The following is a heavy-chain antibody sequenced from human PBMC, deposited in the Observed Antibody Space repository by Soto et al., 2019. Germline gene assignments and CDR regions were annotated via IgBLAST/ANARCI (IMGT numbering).Heavy chain of an antibody. Sequence: SETLSLTCTVSGGSISSSSYYWGWIRQPPGKGLEWVGSIYYSGSTYYNPSLKSRVTISVDTSKNQFSLKLSSVTAADTAVYYCAREGSVAGRKFDPWGQGTLVTVSS. J-gene: IGHJ5*02. CDR2: IYYSGST. D-gene: IGHD6-19*01. CDR1: GGSISSSSYY. V-gene: IGHV4-39*02. CDR3: AREGSVAGRKFDP.